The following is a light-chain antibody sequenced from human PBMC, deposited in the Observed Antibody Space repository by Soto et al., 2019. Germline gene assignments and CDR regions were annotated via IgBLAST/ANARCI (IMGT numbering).Light chain of an antibody. J-gene: IGKJ5*01. Sequence: DIVMTQSPDSLAVSLGERATINCKSSQSVLYSSNNKNYLAWYQQKPGRPPKLLIYWASTRESGVPDRFSGSGSGTDFTLTISSLQAEDVAVYYCQQYYNTPITFGQGTRLEIK. V-gene: IGKV4-1*01. CDR2: WAS. CDR1: QSVLYSSNNKNY. CDR3: QQYYNTPIT.